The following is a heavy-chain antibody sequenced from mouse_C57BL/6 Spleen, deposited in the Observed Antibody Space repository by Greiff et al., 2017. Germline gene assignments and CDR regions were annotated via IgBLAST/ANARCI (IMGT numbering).Heavy chain of an antibody. CDR1: GFTFSSYG. CDR3: ARGNYGSSYHWYFDV. Sequence: EVKVVESGGDLVKPGGSLKLSCAASGFTFSSYGMSWVRQTPDKRLEWVATISSGGSYTYYPDSVKGRFTISRDNAKNTLYLQMGSLKSEDTAMYYCARGNYGSSYHWYFDVWGTGTTVTVSS. D-gene: IGHD1-1*01. V-gene: IGHV5-6*01. CDR2: ISSGGSYT. J-gene: IGHJ1*03.